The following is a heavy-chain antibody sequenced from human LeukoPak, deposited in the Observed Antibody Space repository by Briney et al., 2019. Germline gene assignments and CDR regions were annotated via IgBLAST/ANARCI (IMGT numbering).Heavy chain of an antibody. J-gene: IGHJ3*02. CDR2: IYYSGST. CDR1: GGSISSYY. D-gene: IGHD3-10*01. Sequence: PSETLSLTRTVSGGSISSYYWSWIRQPPGKGLGWIGYIYYSGSTYYNPSLKSRVTIPVDTSKNQFSLKLSSVTAADTAVYYCARDSPQYGSGSYLAPDAFDIWGQGTMVTVSS. V-gene: IGHV4-59*12. CDR3: ARDSPQYGSGSYLAPDAFDI.